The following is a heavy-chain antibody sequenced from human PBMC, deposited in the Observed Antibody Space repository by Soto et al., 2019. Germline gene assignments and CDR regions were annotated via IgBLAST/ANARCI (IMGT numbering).Heavy chain of an antibody. V-gene: IGHV3-21*01. J-gene: IGHJ4*02. CDR2: ISISSSYI. CDR1: GFTFSSYS. CDR3: ARDLSSIAARSYSDY. D-gene: IGHD6-6*01. Sequence: PWGSLRLSCAASGFTFSSYSMNWVRQAPGKGLEWVSSISISSSYIYYADSVKGRFTISRDNAKNSLYLQMNSLRAEDTAVYYCARDLSSIAARSYSDYWGQGTMVTVSS.